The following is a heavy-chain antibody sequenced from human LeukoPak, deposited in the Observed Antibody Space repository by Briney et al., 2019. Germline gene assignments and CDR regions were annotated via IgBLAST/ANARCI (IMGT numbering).Heavy chain of an antibody. J-gene: IGHJ5*02. CDR2: INPNSGGT. V-gene: IGHV1-2*06. Sequence: ASVKVSCKASGYTFTGYYMHWVRQALGQGLEWMGRINPNSGGTNYAQKFQGRVTMTRDTSISTAYMELSRLRSDDTAVYYCARAPSGPRPGNWFDPWGQGTLVTVSA. CDR1: GYTFTGYY. CDR3: ARAPSGPRPGNWFDP. D-gene: IGHD5-12*01.